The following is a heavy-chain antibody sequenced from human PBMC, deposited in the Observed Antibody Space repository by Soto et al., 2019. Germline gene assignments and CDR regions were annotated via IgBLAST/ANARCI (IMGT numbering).Heavy chain of an antibody. CDR3: ANLPYALYHYIWEPAGY. D-gene: IGHD3-16*01. V-gene: IGHV3-23*01. J-gene: IGHJ4*02. CDR2: ISGSGGST. Sequence: PGGSLRLSCAASGFTFSSYAMSWVRQAPGKGLEWVSAISGSGGSTYYADSVKGRFTISRDNSKNTLYLQMNSLRAEDTAVYYCANLPYALYHYIWEPAGYWGQATLVTVSS. CDR1: GFTFSSYA.